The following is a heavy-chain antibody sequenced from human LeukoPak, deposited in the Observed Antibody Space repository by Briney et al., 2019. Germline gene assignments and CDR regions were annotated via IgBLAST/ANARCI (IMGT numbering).Heavy chain of an antibody. D-gene: IGHD5-24*01. CDR2: MYYSGTT. CDR3: ARHVDMASISFHY. Sequence: PSETLSLTCTVSGGSMISSYYYRAWIRQPPGKGLEWIASMYYSGTTYFNPSLKSRTTISVDTSKNHFSLKLSSVTAADTAVYYCARHVDMASISFHYWGQGTLVTVSS. J-gene: IGHJ4*02. CDR1: GGSMISSYYY. V-gene: IGHV4-39*01.